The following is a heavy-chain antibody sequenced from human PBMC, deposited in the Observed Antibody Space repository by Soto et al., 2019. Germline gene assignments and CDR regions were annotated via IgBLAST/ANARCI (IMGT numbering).Heavy chain of an antibody. J-gene: IGHJ1*01. CDR1: GIKFRDSA. D-gene: IGHD3-10*01. CDR3: AQLALWFGEFGRGY. Sequence: QPGGSLRLSCAAPGIKFRDSAMSWVRQAPGKGLEWVSSISNNGDATYYADSVKGRFHISRDNSEKTVFLEMNSLRVEDTAVYFCAQLALWFGEFGRGYWGQGALVTVSS. CDR2: ISNNGDAT. V-gene: IGHV3-23*01.